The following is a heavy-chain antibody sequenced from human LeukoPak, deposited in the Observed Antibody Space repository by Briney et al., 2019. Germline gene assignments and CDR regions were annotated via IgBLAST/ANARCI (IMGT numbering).Heavy chain of an antibody. CDR1: GGSFNSGAYS. CDR2: NYHSGST. D-gene: IGHD2-21*02. J-gene: IGHJ5*02. CDR3: ARNYCGGDCSIDDYWFDT. Sequence: PSQTLSLTCAVSGGSFNSGAYSWNWIRQPPGKGLEWIGYNYHSGSTSYNPSLKSRVAISVDRSKNQFSLELSSVTAADTAVYYCARNYCGGDCSIDDYWFDTWGQGTLVTVSS. V-gene: IGHV4-30-2*01.